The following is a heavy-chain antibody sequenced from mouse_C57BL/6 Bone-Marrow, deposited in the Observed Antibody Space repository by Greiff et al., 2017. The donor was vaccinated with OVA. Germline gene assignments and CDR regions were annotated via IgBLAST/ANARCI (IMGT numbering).Heavy chain of an antibody. Sequence: EVQLQQSGAELVKPGASVKLSCTASGFNIKDYYMHWVKQRTEQGLEWIGRIDPEDGETKYAPKFQGKATITADTSSNTAYLKINSLTSEDTAVYYCARPLFITTVVNYAMDDWGQGTSVTVSS. CDR2: IDPEDGET. CDR3: ARPLFITTVVNYAMDD. V-gene: IGHV14-2*01. CDR1: GFNIKDYY. D-gene: IGHD1-1*01. J-gene: IGHJ4*01.